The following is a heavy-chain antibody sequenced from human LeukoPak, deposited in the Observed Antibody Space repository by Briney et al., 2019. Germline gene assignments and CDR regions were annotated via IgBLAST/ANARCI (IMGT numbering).Heavy chain of an antibody. CDR3: ATSYGGSSGYYPYDY. J-gene: IGHJ4*02. Sequence: GASVKVSCKVSGYTLTELSMHWVRQAPGKGLEWMGGFDPEDGETIYAQKFQGRVTMTEDTSTDTAYTELSSLRSEDTAVYYCATSYGGSSGYYPYDYWGQGTLVTVSS. CDR1: GYTLTELS. V-gene: IGHV1-24*01. CDR2: FDPEDGET. D-gene: IGHD3-22*01.